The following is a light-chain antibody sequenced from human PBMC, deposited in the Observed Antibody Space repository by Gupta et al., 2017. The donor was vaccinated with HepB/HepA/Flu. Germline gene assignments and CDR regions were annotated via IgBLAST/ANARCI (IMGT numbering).Light chain of an antibody. V-gene: IGKV1-6*02. Sequence: AIQMTQSPSSLSSSVGDRVTIACRASQGIKNDLIWYQQKPGKAPKLLIYEVSKLQSGVPSRFSGSGSGTDFTLTISSRQPEDFATYYCRQEVNSPYTFGQGTKLEIK. CDR2: EVS. CDR3: RQEVNSPYT. J-gene: IGKJ2*01. CDR1: QGIKND.